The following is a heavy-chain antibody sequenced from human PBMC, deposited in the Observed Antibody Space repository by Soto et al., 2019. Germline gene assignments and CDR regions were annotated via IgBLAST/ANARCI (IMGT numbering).Heavy chain of an antibody. D-gene: IGHD3-3*02. CDR3: ARSIFVVTTDFDALAI. CDR2: IYYSGST. CDR1: GGSISSGDYY. Sequence: QVQLQESGPGLVKPSQTLSLTCTVSGGSISSGDYYWSWIRQPPGKGLEWIGYIYYSGSTYYNPSLKRRVIISVEASDNLPSLTLSSVFSVDTVVYYCARSIFVVTTDFDALAIWGQGTEVTVSS. J-gene: IGHJ3*02. V-gene: IGHV4-30-4*01.